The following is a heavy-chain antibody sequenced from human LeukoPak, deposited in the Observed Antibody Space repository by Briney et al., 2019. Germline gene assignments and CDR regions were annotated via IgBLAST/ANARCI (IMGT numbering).Heavy chain of an antibody. CDR1: GYTFTGYY. CDR3: AREEEYSSSSGARSWFDP. J-gene: IGHJ5*02. CDR2: INPNSGGT. Sequence: GASVKVSCKASGYTFTGYYMHWVRQAPGQGLEWMGWINPNSGGTNYAQKFQGRVTMTRDTFISTAYMELSRLRSDDTAVYYCAREEEYSSSSGARSWFDPWGQGTLVTVSS. V-gene: IGHV1-2*02. D-gene: IGHD6-6*01.